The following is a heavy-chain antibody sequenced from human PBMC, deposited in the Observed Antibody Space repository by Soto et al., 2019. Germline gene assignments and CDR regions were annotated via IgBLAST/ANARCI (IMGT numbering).Heavy chain of an antibody. D-gene: IGHD6-13*01. CDR3: AKGSAASGYSCSDS. CDR1: GFTFSSYS. J-gene: IGHJ4*02. CDR2: ISSSSSTI. Sequence: GGSLRLSCAASGFTFSSYSMNWVRQAPGKGLEWVSYISSSSSTIYYADSVKGRFTISRDNAKNSLYLQMSSLRAEDTAVYYCAKGSAASGYSCSDSWGQGTLVTVSS. V-gene: IGHV3-48*01.